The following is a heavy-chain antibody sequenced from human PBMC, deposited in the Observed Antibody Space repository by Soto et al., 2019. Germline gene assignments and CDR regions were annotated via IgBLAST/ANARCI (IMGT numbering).Heavy chain of an antibody. J-gene: IGHJ4*02. CDR2: IIPIFGTA. CDR3: ARSAYYDYVWGSYRYTQPNFDY. V-gene: IGHV1-69*06. D-gene: IGHD3-16*02. Sequence: QVQLVQSGAEVKKPGSSVNVSCTASGGTFSSYAISWVRQAPGQGLEWMGGIIPIFGTANYAQKFQGRVTITADKSTSTAYMELSSLRSEDTAVYYCARSAYYDYVWGSYRYTQPNFDYWGQGTLVTVSS. CDR1: GGTFSSYA.